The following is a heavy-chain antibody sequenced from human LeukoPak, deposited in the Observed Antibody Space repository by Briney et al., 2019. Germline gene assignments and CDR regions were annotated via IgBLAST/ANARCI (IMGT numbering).Heavy chain of an antibody. CDR3: AREYSYRHRFFDY. CDR2: IIPIFGTA. CDR1: GGTFSSYA. V-gene: IGHV1-69*06. D-gene: IGHD5-18*01. Sequence: SVKVSCKASGGTFSSYAISWVRQAPGQGLEWMGGIIPIFGTANYAQKFQGRVTITADKSTSTAYMELSSLRSEDTAVYYCAREYSYRHRFFDYWGQGTLVTVSS. J-gene: IGHJ4*02.